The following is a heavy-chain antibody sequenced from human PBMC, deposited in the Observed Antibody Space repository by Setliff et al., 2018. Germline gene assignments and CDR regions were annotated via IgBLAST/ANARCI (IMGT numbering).Heavy chain of an antibody. J-gene: IGHJ6*02. CDR3: ARVPSYGSGSYYYYYHGMDV. Sequence: SETLSLTCTVSGGSISSRSYYWGWIRQPPGKGLEWIGSIYYSGSTYYKPSLKSRVTISVDTSKNQFSLKLSSVTAADTAVDYCARVPSYGSGSYYYYYHGMDVWGQGTTVTVSS. V-gene: IGHV4-39*07. D-gene: IGHD3-10*01. CDR2: IYYSGST. CDR1: GGSISSRSYY.